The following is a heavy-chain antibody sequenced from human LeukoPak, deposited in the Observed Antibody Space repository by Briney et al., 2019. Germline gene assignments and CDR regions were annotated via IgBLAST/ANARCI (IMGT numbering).Heavy chain of an antibody. J-gene: IGHJ4*02. CDR3: ARGRWLLYE. V-gene: IGHV3-7*01. Sequence: PGGSLRLSCAAFGFTFSSYWMSWVRQAPGKGLEWVANIKQDGSEKYYVDSVKGRFTISRDNAKNSLYLQMNSLRAEDTAVYYCARGRWLLYEGGQGTLVTVSS. D-gene: IGHD1-26*01. CDR1: GFTFSSYW. CDR2: IKQDGSEK.